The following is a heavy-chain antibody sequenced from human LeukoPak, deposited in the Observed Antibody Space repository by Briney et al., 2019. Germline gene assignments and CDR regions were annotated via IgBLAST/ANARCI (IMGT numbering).Heavy chain of an antibody. CDR3: ARVPDSSGWAGDY. J-gene: IGHJ4*02. CDR2: ISYDGSNK. CDR1: GFTFSSYA. D-gene: IGHD6-19*01. V-gene: IGHV3-30*04. Sequence: AGGSLRLSCAASGFTFSSYAMHWVRQAPGKGLEWVAVISYDGSNKYYADSVKGRFTISRDSSKNTLYLQMNSLRAEDTAVYYCARVPDSSGWAGDYWGQGTLVTVSS.